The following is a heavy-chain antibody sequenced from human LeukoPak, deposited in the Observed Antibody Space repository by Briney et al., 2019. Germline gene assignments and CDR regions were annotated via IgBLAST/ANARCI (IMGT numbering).Heavy chain of an antibody. D-gene: IGHD3-22*01. CDR1: GGSISSYY. CDR3: ARDEGVIVVAIDAFDI. V-gene: IGHV4-59*12. Sequence: SETLSLTCTVSGGSISSYYWSWIRQPPGKGLEWIGYIYYSGSTNYNPSLKSRVTISVDTSKNQFSLKLSSVTAADTAVYYCARDEGVIVVAIDAFDIWGQGTMVTVSS. J-gene: IGHJ3*02. CDR2: IYYSGST.